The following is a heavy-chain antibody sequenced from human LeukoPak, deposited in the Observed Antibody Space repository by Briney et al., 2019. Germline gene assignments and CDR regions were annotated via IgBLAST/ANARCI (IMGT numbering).Heavy chain of an antibody. CDR3: TRRYGGHSGWAGYHDS. Sequence: GGSLRLSCVACRFSFSAYIMHWVRQAPGKGLEYVSAIRSDGSSTFYPNSVKGRFTISRDNSKSTLYLQMGSLRAEDTAVYYCTRRYGGHSGWAGYHDSWGQGTLVTVSS. CDR2: IRSDGSST. V-gene: IGHV3-64*01. CDR1: RFSFSAYI. D-gene: IGHD6-19*01. J-gene: IGHJ4*02.